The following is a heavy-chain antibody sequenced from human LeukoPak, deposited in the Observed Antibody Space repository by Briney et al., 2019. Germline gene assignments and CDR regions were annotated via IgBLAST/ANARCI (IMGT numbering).Heavy chain of an antibody. V-gene: IGHV4-34*01. J-gene: IGHJ4*02. CDR1: GGSFSGYY. Sequence: SETLSLTCAVYGGSFSGYYWSWIRQPPGKGLEWIGEINHSGSTNYNPSLKSRVTISIDTSKNQFSLKLSSVTAADTAVYYCARGYYDILTGYFIDYWGQGTLVTVSS. D-gene: IGHD3-9*01. CDR2: INHSGST. CDR3: ARGYYDILTGYFIDY.